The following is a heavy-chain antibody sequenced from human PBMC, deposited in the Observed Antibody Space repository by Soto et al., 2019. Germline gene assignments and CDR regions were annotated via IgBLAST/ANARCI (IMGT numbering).Heavy chain of an antibody. CDR3: ASSIVATTGDQTACYYYYYMDV. D-gene: IGHD5-12*01. CDR1: GYTFTSYY. Sequence: QVQLVQSGAEVKKPGASVKVSCKASGYTFTSYYMHWVRQAPGQGLEWMGIINPSGGSTSYAKKFQGRVTMTMDTSTSTVYMELSSQRSEDTAVYYCASSIVATTGDQTACYYYYYMDVWGKGTTVTVSS. CDR2: INPSGGST. J-gene: IGHJ6*03. V-gene: IGHV1-46*03.